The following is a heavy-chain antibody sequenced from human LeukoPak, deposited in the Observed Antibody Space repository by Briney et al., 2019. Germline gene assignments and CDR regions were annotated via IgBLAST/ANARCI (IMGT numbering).Heavy chain of an antibody. CDR1: GFTFNIYA. CDR2: ISGNAENT. J-gene: IGHJ4*02. Sequence: GGSLRPSCAASGFTFNIYAMSWVRQAPGKGPEWVSAISGNAENTYYADSVKGRFTISRDTPKNTLYLQMNSLRAEDTALYYCAKDLDYGGSVFFDYWGQGTLVTVSS. D-gene: IGHD4-23*01. CDR3: AKDLDYGGSVFFDY. V-gene: IGHV3-23*01.